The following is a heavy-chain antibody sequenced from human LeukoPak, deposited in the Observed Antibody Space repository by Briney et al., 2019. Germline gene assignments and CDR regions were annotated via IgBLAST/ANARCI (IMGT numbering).Heavy chain of an antibody. J-gene: IGHJ4*02. V-gene: IGHV3-23*01. Sequence: GGSLRLSCAASGFTFSSYAMSWVRQAPGKGLEWVSGISGSGGSTYHADSVKGRFTISRDNSKDTLFLQMNSLRAEDTAVYYCATEFLGAVAETGDYWGQGALVTVSS. CDR1: GFTFSSYA. D-gene: IGHD6-19*01. CDR3: ATEFLGAVAETGDY. CDR2: ISGSGGST.